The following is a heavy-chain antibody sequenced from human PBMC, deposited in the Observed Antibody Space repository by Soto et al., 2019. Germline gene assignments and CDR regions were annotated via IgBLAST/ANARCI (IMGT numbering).Heavy chain of an antibody. CDR2: ISLYNGNT. V-gene: IGHV1-18*04. CDR3: AIYHLELFRFDY. D-gene: IGHD2-2*01. CDR1: AFSFTSHG. Sequence: ASVKVSCKAYAFSFTSHGISWVRRAPGQGLEWMGWISLYNGNTNYAQQFQGRVTMTTDTSTSTAYMELRSLRSDDTAMYFCAIYHLELFRFDYWGQGTLVTVSS. J-gene: IGHJ4*02.